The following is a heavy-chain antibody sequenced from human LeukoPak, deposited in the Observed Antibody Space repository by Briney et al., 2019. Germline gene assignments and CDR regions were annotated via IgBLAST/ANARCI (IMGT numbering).Heavy chain of an antibody. D-gene: IGHD2-2*01. CDR2: IYYSGST. CDR1: GGSISSYY. V-gene: IGHV4-4*07. J-gene: IGHJ6*02. CDR3: ARWAGYCSSTSCYNYGMDV. Sequence: SETLSLTCTVSGGSISSYYWSWIRQPAGKGLEWIGRIYYSGSTNYNPSLKSRVTISVDTSKNQFSLKLSSVTAADTAVYYCARWAGYCSSTSCYNYGMDVWGQGTTVTVSS.